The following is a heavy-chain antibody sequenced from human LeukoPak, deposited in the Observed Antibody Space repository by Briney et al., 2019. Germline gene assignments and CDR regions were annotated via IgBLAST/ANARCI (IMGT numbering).Heavy chain of an antibody. CDR1: GGSISSSSYY. CDR3: ARQGELLSPIAY. V-gene: IGHV4-39*01. D-gene: IGHD1-26*01. J-gene: IGHJ4*02. Sequence: SETLSLTRTVSGGSISSSSYYWGWIRQPPGKALEWIGSIYYSGSTFYNPSLKTRVTISVDTSKNQVSLKLSSVTAADTAVYYCARQGELLSPIAYWGQGTLVTVSS. CDR2: IYYSGST.